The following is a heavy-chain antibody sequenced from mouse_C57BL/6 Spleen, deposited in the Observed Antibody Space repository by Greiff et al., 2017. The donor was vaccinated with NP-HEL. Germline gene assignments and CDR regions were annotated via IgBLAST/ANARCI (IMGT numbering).Heavy chain of an antibody. D-gene: IGHD1-1*01. V-gene: IGHV1-82*01. CDR1: GYAFSSSW. Sequence: VQLQQSGPELVKPGASVKISCKASGYAFSSSWMNWVKQRPGKGLEWIGRIYPGDGDTNYNGKFKGKATLTADKSSSTAYMQLSSLTSEDSAVYFCARSLITPVVASDVWGTGTTVTVSS. J-gene: IGHJ1*03. CDR2: IYPGDGDT. CDR3: ARSLITPVVASDV.